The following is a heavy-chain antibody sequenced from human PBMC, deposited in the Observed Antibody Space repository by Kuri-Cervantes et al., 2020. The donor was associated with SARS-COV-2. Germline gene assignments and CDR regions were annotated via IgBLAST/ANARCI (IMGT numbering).Heavy chain of an antibody. CDR2: IIPIFGTA. CDR1: GGTFSSYA. J-gene: IGHJ4*02. Sequence: SVKVSCKASGGTFSSYAISWVRQAPGQGLEWMGGIIPIFGTANYAQKFQGRVTITTDESTSTAYMELSSLRSEDTAVYYCATRPRFLEWLLSYYFDYWGQGTLVTVSS. CDR3: ATRPRFLEWLLSYYFDY. D-gene: IGHD3-3*01. V-gene: IGHV1-69*05.